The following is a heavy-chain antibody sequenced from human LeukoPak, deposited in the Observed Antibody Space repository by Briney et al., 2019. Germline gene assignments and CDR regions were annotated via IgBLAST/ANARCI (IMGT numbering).Heavy chain of an antibody. D-gene: IGHD3-16*01. V-gene: IGHV3-11*03. Sequence: GGSLRLSCAASGFTFSDYYMTWIRRAPGKGLEWVSYISTTSGFTNYADSVRGRFTISGDNAKNSLFLQMNTLRPDDTAVYYCAKGSPPGDWGQGTLVTVSS. J-gene: IGHJ4*02. CDR2: ISTTSGFT. CDR1: GFTFSDYY. CDR3: AKGSPPGD.